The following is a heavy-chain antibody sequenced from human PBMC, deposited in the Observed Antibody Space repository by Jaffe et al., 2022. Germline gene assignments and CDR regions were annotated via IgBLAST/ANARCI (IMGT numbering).Heavy chain of an antibody. CDR1: GFTISDHY. D-gene: IGHD6-19*01. CDR2: SRNKANSYTT. V-gene: IGHV3-72*01. Sequence: EVQLVESGGGLVQPGGSLRLSCAASGFTISDHYMDWVRQAPGKGLEWVGRSRNKANSYTTEYAASVKGRFTVSRDDLKNSLYLQMNSLNSEDTAVYYCARSAYSSGWRDLDYWGQGTLVTVSS. CDR3: ARSAYSSGWRDLDY. J-gene: IGHJ4*02.